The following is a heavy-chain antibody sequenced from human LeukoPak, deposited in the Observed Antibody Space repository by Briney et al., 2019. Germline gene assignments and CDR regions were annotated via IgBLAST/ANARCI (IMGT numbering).Heavy chain of an antibody. D-gene: IGHD2-15*01. CDR2: ISGSGCTS. CDR3: AKDTGYCSGGSCYPDY. J-gene: IGHJ4*02. CDR1: GFTFSSYA. Sequence: GGSLRLSCAASGFTFSSYAMSWVRQTPGKGLEWVSGISGSGCTSYYADSVKGRFTISRDNSKNTLYLQMNSLRAEDTAVYYCAKDTGYCSGGSCYPDYWGQGTLVTVSS. V-gene: IGHV3-23*01.